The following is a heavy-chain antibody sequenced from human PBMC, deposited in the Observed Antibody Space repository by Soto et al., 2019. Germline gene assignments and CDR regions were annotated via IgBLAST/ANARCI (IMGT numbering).Heavy chain of an antibody. J-gene: IGHJ6*02. CDR3: AKQRGYSYGPSYYYYGMDV. CDR1: GLHFSDYY. CDR2: ISSSSSYT. D-gene: IGHD5-18*01. Sequence: PGGSLSLSCAASGLHFSDYYMSWLRQDPGKGLEWVSYISSSSSYTNYADSVKGRFTISRDNAKNSLYLQMNSLRAEDTAVYYCAKQRGYSYGPSYYYYGMDVWGQGTTVTGSS. V-gene: IGHV3-11*06.